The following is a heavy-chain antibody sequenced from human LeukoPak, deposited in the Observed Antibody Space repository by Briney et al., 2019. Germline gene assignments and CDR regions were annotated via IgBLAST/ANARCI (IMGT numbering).Heavy chain of an antibody. CDR1: GFTFSDYG. J-gene: IGHJ4*02. CDR2: IWSDGSNK. CDR3: VRASGSFDY. V-gene: IGHV3-33*01. D-gene: IGHD3-10*01. Sequence: PGGSLRLSCAASGFTFSDYGIHWVGEAPGKGLEWVAVIWSDGSNKYYADSVKGRFTISRDNSKKTLYLQMNSLRVEDTAVYYCVRASGSFDYWGQGTLVTVSS.